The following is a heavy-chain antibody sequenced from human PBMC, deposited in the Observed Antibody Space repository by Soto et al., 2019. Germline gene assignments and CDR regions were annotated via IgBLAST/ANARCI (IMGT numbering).Heavy chain of an antibody. D-gene: IGHD6-13*01. V-gene: IGHV4-34*01. Sequence: LSLSCAVYGGSFSGYYWGWIRQPPGKGLEWIGEINHSGSTNYNPSLKSRVAIAVDTSKNQFSLKLTAVTAADTAVYYCATLLAAAGTHYFDSWGQGTLVTVSS. CDR2: INHSGST. J-gene: IGHJ4*02. CDR1: GGSFSGYY. CDR3: ATLLAAAGTHYFDS.